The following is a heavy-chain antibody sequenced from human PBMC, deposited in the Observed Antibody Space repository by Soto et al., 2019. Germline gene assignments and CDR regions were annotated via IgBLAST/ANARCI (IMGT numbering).Heavy chain of an antibody. CDR2: IIPIFGTA. CDR1: GGTFSSYA. D-gene: IGHD6-6*01. CDR3: ARNEQLVPDAFDI. J-gene: IGHJ3*02. Sequence: SVKVSCKSSGGTFSSYAISWVRQAPGQGLEWMGGIIPIFGTANYAQKFQGRVTITADESTSTAYMELSSLRSEDTAVYYCARNEQLVPDAFDIWGQGTMVTVSS. V-gene: IGHV1-69*13.